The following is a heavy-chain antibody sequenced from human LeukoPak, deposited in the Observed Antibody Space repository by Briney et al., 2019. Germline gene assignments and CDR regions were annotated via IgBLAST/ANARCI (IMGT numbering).Heavy chain of an antibody. CDR1: GFTFSSYW. CDR2: IKQDGSEK. J-gene: IGHJ4*02. Sequence: PGGSLRLSCAASGFTFSSYWMSWVRQAPGKGLEWVANIKQDGSEKYYVDSVKGRFTISRDNAKNSLYLQMNSLRAEDTAVYYCARTPADLVGVVTFDYWGQGTLVTVSS. CDR3: ARTPADLVGVVTFDY. D-gene: IGHD3-3*01. V-gene: IGHV3-7*01.